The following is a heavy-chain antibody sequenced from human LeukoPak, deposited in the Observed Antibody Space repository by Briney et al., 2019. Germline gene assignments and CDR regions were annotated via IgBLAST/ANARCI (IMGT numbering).Heavy chain of an antibody. CDR3: AKLRGSSIAAAGNY. CDR2: IRYDGNDE. CDR1: GFTFRNYG. Sequence: GGSLRLSCAASGFTFRNYGMHWVRQAPGKGLEWVAFIRYDGNDEYYADSVKGRFTISRDNSKNTPYLEMNSLRAEDTAVYYCAKLRGSSIAAAGNYWGQGTLVIVSS. V-gene: IGHV3-30*02. J-gene: IGHJ4*02. D-gene: IGHD6-13*01.